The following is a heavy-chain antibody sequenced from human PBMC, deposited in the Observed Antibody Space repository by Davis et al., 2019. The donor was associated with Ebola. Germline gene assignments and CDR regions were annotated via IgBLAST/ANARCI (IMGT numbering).Heavy chain of an antibody. J-gene: IGHJ4*02. V-gene: IGHV3-23*01. D-gene: IGHD3-3*01. CDR3: CILEWSLTTPSDHTFDY. CDR1: GFTFTNFA. CDR2: LSGSGHST. Sequence: GGSLRLSCAASGFTFTNFALSWVRQAPGKGLEWLSALSGSGHSTYYADSVKGRFTISRDNSKNTLYLQMTSLRVDDTAVYYCCILEWSLTTPSDHTFDYWGQGTLVTVSS.